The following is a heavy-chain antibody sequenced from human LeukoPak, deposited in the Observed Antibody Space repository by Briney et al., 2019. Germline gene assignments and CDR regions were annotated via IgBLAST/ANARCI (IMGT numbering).Heavy chain of an antibody. V-gene: IGHV3-64D*06. CDR2: ISSNGGST. Sequence: PGGSLRLSCSASGFTFSSYAMHWVRQAPGKGLEYVSAISSNGGSTYYADSVKGRFTISRDNSKNTLYLQMSSLRAEDTAVYYCVKGGIYCSSTSCHAGTAEYFQHWGQGTLVTVSS. D-gene: IGHD2-2*01. CDR3: VKGGIYCSSTSCHAGTAEYFQH. CDR1: GFTFSSYA. J-gene: IGHJ1*01.